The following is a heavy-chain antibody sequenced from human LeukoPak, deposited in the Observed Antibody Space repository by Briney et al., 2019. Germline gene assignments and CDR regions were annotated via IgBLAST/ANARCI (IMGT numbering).Heavy chain of an antibody. Sequence: ASVTVSFKASGYIFSDYYMHWVRQAPGQGLEWLGWINPKSGAADYAQQFRGRVTMTRDTSINTDYMEMKRVTSDDTAVYYCARGAEAETSPLDFWGQGTLVTVSS. D-gene: IGHD6-13*01. CDR3: ARGAEAETSPLDF. V-gene: IGHV1-2*02. CDR2: INPKSGAA. J-gene: IGHJ4*02. CDR1: GYIFSDYY.